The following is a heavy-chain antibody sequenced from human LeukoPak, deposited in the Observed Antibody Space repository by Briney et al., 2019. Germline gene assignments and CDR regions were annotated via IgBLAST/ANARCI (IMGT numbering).Heavy chain of an antibody. CDR2: IYYSGST. J-gene: IGHJ4*02. CDR3: ASLILTGYHYFDY. D-gene: IGHD3-9*01. CDR1: GGSISSYY. V-gene: IGHV4-59*12. Sequence: SETLSLTCTVSGGSISSYYWSWIRQPPGKGLEWIGNIYYSGSTNYNPSLKSRVTISVDTSKNQSSLKLSSVTAADTAVYYCASLILTGYHYFDYWGQGTLVTVSS.